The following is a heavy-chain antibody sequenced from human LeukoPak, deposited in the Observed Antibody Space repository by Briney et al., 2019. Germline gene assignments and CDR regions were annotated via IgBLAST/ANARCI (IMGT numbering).Heavy chain of an antibody. J-gene: IGHJ4*02. CDR1: GFSFSNYP. CDR3: ARDGVGLLFSAH. Sequence: GGSLRLSCGASGFSFSNYPMTWVRQAPGKGLEWVSTISGTGGSTYYGDSVRGRFTVSRDNSKNTLYLQMNSLRAEDTAVYYCARDGVGLLFSAHWGRGTLVTVSS. D-gene: IGHD2-21*02. V-gene: IGHV3-23*01. CDR2: ISGTGGST.